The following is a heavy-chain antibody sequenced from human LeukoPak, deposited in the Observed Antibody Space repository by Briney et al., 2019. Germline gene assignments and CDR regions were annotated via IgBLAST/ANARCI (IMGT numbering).Heavy chain of an antibody. J-gene: IGHJ6*02. CDR1: GGSISSYY. CDR3: ARLNSWWDYYYGMDV. D-gene: IGHD2-15*01. Sequence: SETLSLTCTVPGGSISSYYWSWIRQPPGKGLEWIGYIYYSGGTNYNPSLKSRVTISVDTSKNQFSLKLSSVTAADTAVYYCARLNSWWDYYYGMDVWGQGTTVTVSS. V-gene: IGHV4-59*08. CDR2: IYYSGGT.